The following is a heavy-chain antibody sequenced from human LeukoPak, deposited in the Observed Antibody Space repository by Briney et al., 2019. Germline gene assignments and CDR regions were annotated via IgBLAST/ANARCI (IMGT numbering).Heavy chain of an antibody. D-gene: IGHD6-6*01. CDR2: ISSSGSTI. CDR3: ARSSLIAARPSSY. Sequence: LGGSLRLSCAASGFTFSDYYMSWIRQAPGKGLEWVSYISSSGSTIYYADSVKGRFTISRDNAKNSLYLQMNSLRAEDTAVYYCARSSLIAARPSSYWGQGTLVTVSS. CDR1: GFTFSDYY. V-gene: IGHV3-11*01. J-gene: IGHJ4*02.